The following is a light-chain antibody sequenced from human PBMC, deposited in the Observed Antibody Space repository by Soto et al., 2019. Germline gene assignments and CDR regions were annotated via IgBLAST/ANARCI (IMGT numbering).Light chain of an antibody. J-gene: IGKJ1*01. Sequence: EIVLTQSPGTLSLSPGERATLSCRASQSGSSNYLAWYQQKPGQAPRLLIYGASSRATGIPDRFSGSGSGTEFTLTISRLEPEDFAVFYWQQYGSSPRTFGQGTKVEI. CDR2: GAS. CDR1: QSGSSNY. CDR3: QQYGSSPRT. V-gene: IGKV3-20*01.